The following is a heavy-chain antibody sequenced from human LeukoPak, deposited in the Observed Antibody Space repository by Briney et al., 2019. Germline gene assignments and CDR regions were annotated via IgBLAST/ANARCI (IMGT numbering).Heavy chain of an antibody. D-gene: IGHD3-22*01. J-gene: IGHJ4*02. Sequence: GGSLRLSCAASGFTFSSYAMSLVRQAPGKGLEWVSAISGSGGSTYYADSVKGRFTISRDNSKNTLYLQMNSLRAEDTAAYYCAKDRAARYYDSSGYYYSSVDFDYWGQGTLVTVSS. CDR1: GFTFSSYA. V-gene: IGHV3-23*01. CDR2: ISGSGGST. CDR3: AKDRAARYYDSSGYYYSSVDFDY.